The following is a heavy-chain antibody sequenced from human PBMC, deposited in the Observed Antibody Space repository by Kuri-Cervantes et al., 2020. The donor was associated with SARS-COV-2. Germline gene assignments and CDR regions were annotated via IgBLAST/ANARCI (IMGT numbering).Heavy chain of an antibody. CDR2: ISGGGKIT. Sequence: GGSLRLSCAASGFTFSNYALSWVRQAPGKGLEWVATISGGGKITHYADSVKGRFTMSRDNSQNTLSLHMNSLRAEDTAVYYCAPISSGRYCGVGTCSGDYWGQGTLVTVSS. CDR1: GFTFSNYA. V-gene: IGHV3-23*01. D-gene: IGHD2-15*01. CDR3: APISSGRYCGVGTCSGDY. J-gene: IGHJ4*02.